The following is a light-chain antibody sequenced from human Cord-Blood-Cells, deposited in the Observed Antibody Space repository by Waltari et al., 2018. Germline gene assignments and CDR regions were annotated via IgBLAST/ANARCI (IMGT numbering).Light chain of an antibody. CDR3: QQYYSTPIT. J-gene: IGKJ5*01. CDR2: AAS. CDR1: HGISNS. Sequence: DIQMTQSPSSLSASVGDRVTITCRASHGISNSLAWYQQKPGKAPKLLFYAASRLESGVPSRFSGSGSGTDYTLTISSLQPEDFATYYCQQYYSTPITFGQGTRLEIK. V-gene: IGKV1-NL1*01.